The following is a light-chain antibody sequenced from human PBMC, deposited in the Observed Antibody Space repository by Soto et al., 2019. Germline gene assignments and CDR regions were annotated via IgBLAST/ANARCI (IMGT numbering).Light chain of an antibody. CDR1: QNVSSK. V-gene: IGKV3-15*01. J-gene: IGKJ1*01. CDR2: GAS. CDR3: QQYNNWPPWT. Sequence: EIVMTQSPATLSVSPGERATLSCRASQNVSSKLAWYQQKPGQAPRLLIHGASTRATGVPARFSGSGSGTEFTLTISSLQSEDFAVYYCQQYNNWPPWTFGQGTKVEIK.